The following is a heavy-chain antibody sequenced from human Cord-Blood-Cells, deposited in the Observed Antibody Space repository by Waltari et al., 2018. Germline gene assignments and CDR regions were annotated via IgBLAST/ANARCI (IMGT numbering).Heavy chain of an antibody. CDR3: ARDRSILEWLFDY. CDR2: IWYDGSNK. V-gene: IGHV3-33*01. Sequence: QVQLVESGGGVVQPGRSLRPACAASGFRFSSYGTHWVRQAPGKGLEWVAVIWYDGSNKYYADSVKGRFTISRDNSKNTLYLQMNSLRAEDTAVYYCARDRSILEWLFDYWGQGTLVTVSS. CDR1: GFRFSSYG. J-gene: IGHJ4*02. D-gene: IGHD3-3*01.